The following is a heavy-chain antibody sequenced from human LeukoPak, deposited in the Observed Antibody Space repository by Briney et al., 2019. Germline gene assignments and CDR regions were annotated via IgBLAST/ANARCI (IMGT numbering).Heavy chain of an antibody. CDR1: GGSFSGYY. CDR2: IYYSGST. V-gene: IGHV4-34*01. Sequence: SETLSLTCAVYGGSFSGYYWSWIRQPPGKGLEWIGYIYYSGSTYYNPSLKSRVTISVDTSKNQFSLKLSSVTAADTAVYYCARRSNYVDYWGQGTLVTVSP. J-gene: IGHJ4*02. D-gene: IGHD4-11*01. CDR3: ARRSNYVDY.